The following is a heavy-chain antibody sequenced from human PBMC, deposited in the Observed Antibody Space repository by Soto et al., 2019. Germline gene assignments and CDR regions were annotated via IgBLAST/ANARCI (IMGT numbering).Heavy chain of an antibody. Sequence: QVQLQQWGAGLLKPSETLSLTCAVYGGSVSSRSNYYWSWIRQPPGKGLEWIGEMSHSGGTHFNPSLKSRVTISVDTSKKQFSLKMSSVTAADTALYYCARVERGTATTVVDAFDIWGPGTMVTVSS. D-gene: IGHD1-1*01. CDR1: GGSVSSRSNYY. V-gene: IGHV4-34*01. CDR2: MSHSGGT. CDR3: ARVERGTATTVVDAFDI. J-gene: IGHJ3*02.